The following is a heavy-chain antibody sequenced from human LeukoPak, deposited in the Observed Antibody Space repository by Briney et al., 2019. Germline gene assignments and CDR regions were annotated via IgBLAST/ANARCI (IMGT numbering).Heavy chain of an antibody. D-gene: IGHD2-15*01. CDR3: ARDAPFLMTPDAFDI. V-gene: IGHV3-23*01. Sequence: PGGSLRLSCAASGFTFITYAMSWVRQAPGKGLEWVSGINSNGGSTYYADSVKGRFTISRDNSKNTLYLQMNSLRAEDTAVYYCARDAPFLMTPDAFDIWGQGTMVTVSS. J-gene: IGHJ3*02. CDR1: GFTFITYA. CDR2: INSNGGST.